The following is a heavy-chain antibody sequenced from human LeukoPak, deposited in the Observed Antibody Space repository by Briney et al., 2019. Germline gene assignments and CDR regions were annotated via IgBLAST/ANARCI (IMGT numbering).Heavy chain of an antibody. CDR3: ARGVSDNSGFYYLQFDY. D-gene: IGHD3-22*01. V-gene: IGHV7-4-1*02. CDR1: GYTFKTCA. CDR2: INTNTGNP. J-gene: IGHJ4*02. Sequence: ASVKVSCEASGYTFKTCAMNWVRQAPGQGLEWMGWINTNTGNPTYAQGFTGRFVFSLDTSVDTAYLQISSLKAEDTAVYYCARGVSDNSGFYYLQFDYWGQGTLVAVSS.